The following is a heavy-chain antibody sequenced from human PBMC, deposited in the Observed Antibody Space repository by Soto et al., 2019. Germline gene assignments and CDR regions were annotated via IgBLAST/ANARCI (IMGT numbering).Heavy chain of an antibody. Sequence: GGSLRLSCAASGFTFSSYAMKWVRQAPGKGLEWVSLIGESGTPTYYADSVKGRFTISRDNSGNTLFLEMYSLRAEDTAVYYCARYIPGVRYYGMEDRGQGTTVNVSS. CDR1: GFTFSSYA. CDR3: ARYIPGVRYYGMED. CDR2: IGESGTPT. D-gene: IGHD5-18*01. J-gene: IGHJ6*02. V-gene: IGHV3-23*01.